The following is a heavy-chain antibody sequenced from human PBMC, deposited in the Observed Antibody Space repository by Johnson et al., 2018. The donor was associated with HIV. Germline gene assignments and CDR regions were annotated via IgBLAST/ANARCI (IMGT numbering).Heavy chain of an antibody. CDR2: ISSSGSTI. J-gene: IGHJ3*02. V-gene: IGHV3-11*04. D-gene: IGHD4-23*01. CDR3: ARIVRMTTVVIGDAFDI. Sequence: QVQLVESGGGLVKPGGSLRLSCAASGFTFSDYYMSWIRQAPGKGLEWVSYISSSGSTIYYADSVKGRFTISRDNSKNPLYLQMNSLRAEDTAVYYCARIVRMTTVVIGDAFDIWGQGTKVTVSS. CDR1: GFTFSDYY.